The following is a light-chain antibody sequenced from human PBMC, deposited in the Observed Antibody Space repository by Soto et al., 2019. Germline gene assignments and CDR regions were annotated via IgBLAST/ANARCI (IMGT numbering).Light chain of an antibody. CDR2: DVS. Sequence: DIQMTQSPSSLSASVRDRVTITCRASQNISRYFEWYQQKPGKAPKLLIYDVSILQSGVPSRFSGSVSGTEFTLTVSSLQPGDFATYYCQQNYNYPRTFGHGTKVEVK. V-gene: IGKV1-39*01. J-gene: IGKJ1*01. CDR3: QQNYNYPRT. CDR1: QNISRY.